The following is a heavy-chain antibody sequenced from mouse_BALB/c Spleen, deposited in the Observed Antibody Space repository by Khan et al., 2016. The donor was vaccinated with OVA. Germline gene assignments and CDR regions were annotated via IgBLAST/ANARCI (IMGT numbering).Heavy chain of an antibody. CDR2: INTYTGEP. CDR3: ARPPYFSYVMDN. J-gene: IGHJ4*01. CDR1: GYTFTKSG. V-gene: IGHV9-3-1*01. Sequence: QIQLVQSGPELKKPGETVKISCKASGYTFTKSGMNWVKQAPGKGLKWMGWINTYTGEPTYADDFKGRFASSLETSDSTAYLQINNLKNEDTATYFCARPPYFSYVMDNWGQGTSGTVSS. D-gene: IGHD2-10*01.